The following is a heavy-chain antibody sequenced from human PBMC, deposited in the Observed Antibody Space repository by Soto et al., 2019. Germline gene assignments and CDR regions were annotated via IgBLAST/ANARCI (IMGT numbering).Heavy chain of an antibody. CDR1: GGSISSYY. Sequence: SETLSLTCTVSGGSISSYYWSWIRQPPGKGLEWIGYIYYSGSTNYNPSLKSRVTISVDTSKNQFSLKLSSVTAADTAVYYCARDVPLSGYSSGWYDYWGQGTLVTVSS. V-gene: IGHV4-59*01. CDR2: IYYSGST. J-gene: IGHJ4*02. D-gene: IGHD6-19*01. CDR3: ARDVPLSGYSSGWYDY.